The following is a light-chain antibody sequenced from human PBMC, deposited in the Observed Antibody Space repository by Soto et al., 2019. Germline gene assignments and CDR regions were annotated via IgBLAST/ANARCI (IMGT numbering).Light chain of an antibody. CDR2: GAS. J-gene: IGKJ4*01. V-gene: IGKV3-11*01. Sequence: VLTQSPATLSLSPGERATLSCRASENVRTFVDWYQQKPGQAPRLLIYGASNRATDIPARFSGSGSGTDFTLTISNLEPEDFAVYYCQQRYNWLTFGGGTKVEIK. CDR1: ENVRTF. CDR3: QQRYNWLT.